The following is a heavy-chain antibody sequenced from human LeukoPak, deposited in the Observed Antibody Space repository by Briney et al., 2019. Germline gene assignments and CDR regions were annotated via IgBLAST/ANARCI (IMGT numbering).Heavy chain of an antibody. CDR3: GTLYYYDSSGPP. J-gene: IGHJ5*02. CDR2: INSDGSST. D-gene: IGHD3-22*01. Sequence: GGSLRLSCAASGFTFSSYWMHWVRQAPGKGLVWVSRINSDGSSTSYADSVKGRFTISRDNAKNTLYLQMNSLRAEDTAVYYCGTLYYYDSSGPPWGQGTLVTVSS. V-gene: IGHV3-74*01. CDR1: GFTFSSYW.